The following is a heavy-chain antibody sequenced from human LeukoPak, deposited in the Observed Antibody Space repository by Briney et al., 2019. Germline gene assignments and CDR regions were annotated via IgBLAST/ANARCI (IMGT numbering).Heavy chain of an antibody. CDR3: ARIRGSYRSFDY. J-gene: IGHJ4*02. CDR1: GYIFTNYW. CDR2: IYPGDSDI. V-gene: IGHV5-51*01. Sequence: GESLKISCRGSGYIFTNYWIGWVRQMPGKGLEWMGIIYPGDSDITYSPSFQGRVTISADKSISTSYLQWISRKASDTAMYYYARIRGSYRSFDYWGEGGLVTASS. D-gene: IGHD3-16*02.